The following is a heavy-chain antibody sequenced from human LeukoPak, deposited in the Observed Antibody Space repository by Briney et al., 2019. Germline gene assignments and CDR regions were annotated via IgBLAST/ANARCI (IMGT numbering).Heavy chain of an antibody. V-gene: IGHV3-7*01. CDR1: GFTFSSYW. Sequence: GGSLRLSCAASGFTFSSYWKSWVRQAPGKGLEWVANIKQDGSEKYYVDSVKGRFTISRDNAKNSLYLQMNSLRAEDTAVYYCARGEGLLGYWGQGTLVTVSS. CDR3: ARGEGLLGY. J-gene: IGHJ4*02. D-gene: IGHD2-21*02. CDR2: IKQDGSEK.